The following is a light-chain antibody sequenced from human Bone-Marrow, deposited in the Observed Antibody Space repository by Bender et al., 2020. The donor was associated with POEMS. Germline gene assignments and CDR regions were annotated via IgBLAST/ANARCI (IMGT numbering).Light chain of an antibody. CDR1: NIGSET. CDR3: QVWDSSDFVVI. V-gene: IGLV3-21*02. Sequence: SYVLTQPPSVSVAPGQTARFTCGGNNIGSETVHWYQQRPGQAPVLVIYQNNNRPSGVPERFSGSNSGNTATLTIAGVEVGDEADYYCQVWDSSDFVVIFGGGTKLIVL. CDR2: QNN. J-gene: IGLJ2*01.